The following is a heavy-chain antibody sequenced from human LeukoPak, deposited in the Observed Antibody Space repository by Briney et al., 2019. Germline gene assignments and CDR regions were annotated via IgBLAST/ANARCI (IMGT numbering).Heavy chain of an antibody. V-gene: IGHV4-39*07. Sequence: SETLSLTCTASGGSISSSNYYWAWIRQPPGQGLEWIGSIYYRGNAYYNPSLKSRVTISVDTSKNQFSLSLSSVTAADTAVHYCAREEDRSGDWGQGTLVTVTS. D-gene: IGHD3-22*01. J-gene: IGHJ4*02. CDR2: IYYRGNA. CDR1: GGSISSSNYY. CDR3: AREEDRSGD.